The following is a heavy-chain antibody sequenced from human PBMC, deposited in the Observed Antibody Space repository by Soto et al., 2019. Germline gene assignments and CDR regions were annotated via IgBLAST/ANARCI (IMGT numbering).Heavy chain of an antibody. CDR2: IWYDGSNK. J-gene: IGHJ4*02. V-gene: IGHV3-33*01. Sequence: QVQLVESGGGVVQPGRSLRLSCAASGFTFSSYGMHWVRQAPGKGLEWVAVIWYDGSNKYYADSVKGRFTISRDNSKNTLYLQMNSLRAEDTAVYYCARDPQYYDSSGYWDYWGQGTLVTVSS. CDR3: ARDPQYYDSSGYWDY. D-gene: IGHD3-22*01. CDR1: GFTFSSYG.